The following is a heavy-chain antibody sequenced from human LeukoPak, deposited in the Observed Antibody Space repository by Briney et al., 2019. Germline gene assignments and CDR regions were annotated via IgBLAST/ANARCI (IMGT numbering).Heavy chain of an antibody. CDR2: SYHSGSS. CDR3: ARDDGEPTGNFDF. CDR1: GYSISSGYF. D-gene: IGHD1-1*01. V-gene: IGHV4-38-2*02. Sequence: PSETLSLTCTVSGYSISSGYFWGWIRQPPGKGLEWIGSSYHSGSSNYSPSLKSRVTISVDTSNNQFSLKLSSVTAADTAVYYCARDDGEPTGNFDFWGQGTLVTVSS. J-gene: IGHJ4*02.